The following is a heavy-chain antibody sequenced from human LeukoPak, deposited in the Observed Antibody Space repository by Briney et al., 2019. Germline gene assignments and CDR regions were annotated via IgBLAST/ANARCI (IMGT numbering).Heavy chain of an antibody. J-gene: IGHJ4*02. Sequence: SQTLSLTCAVSGGSISSGGYSWSWIRLPPGKGLEWIGEINQGGSTNYNPSLKSRVTISVDTSKNHFSLKLSSVTAADTAVYYCARRYSSSWSSHFDYWGQGTLVTVSS. V-gene: IGHV4-30-2*01. CDR3: ARRYSSSWSSHFDY. CDR2: INQGGST. D-gene: IGHD6-13*01. CDR1: GGSISSGGYS.